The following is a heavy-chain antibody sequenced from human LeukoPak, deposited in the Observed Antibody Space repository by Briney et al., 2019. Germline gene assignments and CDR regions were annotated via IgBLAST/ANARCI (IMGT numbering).Heavy chain of an antibody. D-gene: IGHD6-13*01. J-gene: IGHJ6*02. CDR2: INHSGST. CDR1: GGSFSGYY. V-gene: IGHV4-34*01. CDR3: AGPYSSSWYGHYYYGMDV. Sequence: SETLSLTCAVYGGSFSGYYWSWIRQPPGKGLEWIGEINHSGSTNYNPSLKSRVTISVDTSKNQFSLKLSSVTAADTAVYYCAGPYSSSWYGHYYYGMDVWGQGTTVTVSS.